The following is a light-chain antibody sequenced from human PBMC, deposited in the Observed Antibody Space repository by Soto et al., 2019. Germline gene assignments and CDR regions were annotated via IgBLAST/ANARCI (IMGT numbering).Light chain of an antibody. CDR3: NSYAGRGNWV. V-gene: IGLV2-8*01. CDR2: EVT. Sequence: QSALTQPPSASGSPGQSVTISCTGTNSDVGGYNYVSWYQQYPGKAPKLLIYEVTKRPSGVPNRFSGSKSGNTASLTVSGLQAEDEADYYCNSYAGRGNWVFGRGTKLTVL. CDR1: NSDVGGYNY. J-gene: IGLJ3*02.